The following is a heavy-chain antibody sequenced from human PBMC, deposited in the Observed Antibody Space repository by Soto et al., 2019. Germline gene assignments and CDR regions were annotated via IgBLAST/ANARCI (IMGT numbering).Heavy chain of an antibody. CDR1: GLTFTAYW. D-gene: IGHD2-2*01. J-gene: IGHJ4*02. CDR3: ARVVIGYCSSTSCPADY. Sequence: PGESLKISCKGSGLTFTAYWIGWVRQMPGKGLEWMGIMFPGDSTTRYSPSFQGQVTMSADKSISTAYLQWNSLKASDTAMYYCARVVIGYCSSTSCPADYWGQGALVTVSS. CDR2: MFPGDSTT. V-gene: IGHV5-51*01.